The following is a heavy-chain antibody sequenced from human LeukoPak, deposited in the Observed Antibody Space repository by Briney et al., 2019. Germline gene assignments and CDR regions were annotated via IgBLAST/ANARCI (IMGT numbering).Heavy chain of an antibody. V-gene: IGHV1-69*04. CDR1: GGTFSSYA. J-gene: IGHJ5*02. D-gene: IGHD3-3*01. CDR2: IIPILGIA. Sequence: GASVKVSCKASGGTFSSYAISWVRQAPGQGLEWMGRIIPILGIANYAQKFQGRVTITADKSTSTAYMELSSLRSEDTAVYYCATSLRFLEWLPNWFDPWGQGTLVTVSS. CDR3: ATSLRFLEWLPNWFDP.